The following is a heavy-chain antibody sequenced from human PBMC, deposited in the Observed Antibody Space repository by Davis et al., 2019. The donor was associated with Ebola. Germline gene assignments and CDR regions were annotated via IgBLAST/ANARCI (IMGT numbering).Heavy chain of an antibody. V-gene: IGHV3-23*01. CDR3: AKDLISGIGVAAIYGY. Sequence: GESLKIPCAASGFTISSYAMSWVRQAPGKGLEWVSTISVNSIGTYYADSVKGRFTISRDNSKNTLYLQMNSLRAEDRAVYYCAKDLISGIGVAAIYGYWGQGTLVTVSS. J-gene: IGHJ4*02. CDR1: GFTISSYA. D-gene: IGHD6-19*01. CDR2: ISVNSIGT.